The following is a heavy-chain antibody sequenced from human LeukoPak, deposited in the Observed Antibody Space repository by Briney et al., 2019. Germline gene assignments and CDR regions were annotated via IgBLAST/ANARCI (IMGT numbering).Heavy chain of an antibody. Sequence: GRSLRLSCTASGFTFSSYAMHWVRQAPGKGLEWVAVIWYDGSNKYYGDSVKGRITISRDNSKNTLFLQMNSLRAEDTAVYYCARDSVHSSGWFDLDYWGQGTLVTVSS. D-gene: IGHD6-19*01. V-gene: IGHV3-33*01. J-gene: IGHJ4*02. CDR3: ARDSVHSSGWFDLDY. CDR1: GFTFSSYA. CDR2: IWYDGSNK.